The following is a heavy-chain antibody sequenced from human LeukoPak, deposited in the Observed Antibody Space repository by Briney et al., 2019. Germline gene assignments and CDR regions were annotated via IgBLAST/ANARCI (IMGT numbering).Heavy chain of an antibody. CDR3: ARGPLVYIAAAVTPCYYGMDV. D-gene: IGHD6-13*01. Sequence: SETLSLTCAVYGGSFSGYYWSWIRQPPGKGLEWIGEINHSGSTNYNPSLKSRVTISVDTSKNQFSLKLSSVTAADTAVYYCARGPLVYIAAAVTPCYYGMDVWGQGTTVTVSS. CDR2: INHSGST. J-gene: IGHJ6*02. V-gene: IGHV4-34*01. CDR1: GGSFSGYY.